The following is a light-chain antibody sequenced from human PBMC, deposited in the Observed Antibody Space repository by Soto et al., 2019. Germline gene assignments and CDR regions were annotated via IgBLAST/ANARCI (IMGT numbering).Light chain of an antibody. CDR3: HQYGASPWT. CDR2: GVS. Sequence: EIILKQSPGTLSLYTGERATLSCRASQSVSSNYFAWFQQRPGQAPRLLIYGVSTRATGTPDRFSASGSATEFTLNINRLEPEDFAVYYCHQYGASPWTFGQGTKVAIK. CDR1: QSVSSNY. J-gene: IGKJ1*01. V-gene: IGKV3-20*01.